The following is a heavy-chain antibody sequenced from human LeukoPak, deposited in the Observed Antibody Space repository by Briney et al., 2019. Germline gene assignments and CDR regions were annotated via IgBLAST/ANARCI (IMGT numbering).Heavy chain of an antibody. CDR1: GFTFSSYG. Sequence: PGRSLRLFCAASGFTFSSYGMHWVRQAPGKGLEWVAVIWYDGSNKYYADSVKGRFTISRDNSKNTLYLQMNSLRAEDTAVYYCAKDSSGYYLDYWGQGTLVTVSS. CDR3: AKDSSGYYLDY. D-gene: IGHD3-22*01. V-gene: IGHV3-33*06. CDR2: IWYDGSNK. J-gene: IGHJ4*02.